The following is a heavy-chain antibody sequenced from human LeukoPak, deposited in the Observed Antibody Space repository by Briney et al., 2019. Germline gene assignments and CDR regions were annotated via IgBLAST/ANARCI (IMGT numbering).Heavy chain of an antibody. CDR1: GDTFSSYA. CDR3: ARESMFSMVFFDY. CDR2: IIPIHGIA. D-gene: IGHD2/OR15-2a*01. J-gene: IGHJ4*02. V-gene: IGHV1-69*04. Sequence: ASVRVSCKASGDTFSSYAISWVRQAPGQGLEWMGRIIPIHGIANYAQKFQGRVTITADKSTSTAYMELSSLRSEDTAVYYCARESMFSMVFFDYWGQGTLVTVSS.